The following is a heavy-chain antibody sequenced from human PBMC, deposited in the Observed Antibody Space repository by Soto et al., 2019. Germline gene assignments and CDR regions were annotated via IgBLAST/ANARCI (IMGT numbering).Heavy chain of an antibody. CDR2: IGSRGGRV. CDR1: GFTYSDYD. Sequence: EVELMESGGGLAQPGGSLRLSCEVSGFTYSDYDMSWFRQTTGKGLEWICHIGSRGGRVDYAASVKGRFTISRDNGKNSLYLQMSSLRAEDTSIYFWARTIEGRWGQGTLVIVSS. J-gene: IGHJ4*03. V-gene: IGHV3-48*03. CDR3: ARTIEGR.